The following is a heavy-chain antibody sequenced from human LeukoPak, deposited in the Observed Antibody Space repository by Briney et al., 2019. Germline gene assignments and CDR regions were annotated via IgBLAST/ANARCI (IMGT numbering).Heavy chain of an antibody. CDR3: ARGGYGEVWYYYYGMDV. D-gene: IGHD4-17*01. J-gene: IGHJ6*02. CDR1: GGSISSSSYY. CDR2: INHSGST. V-gene: IGHV4-39*07. Sequence: SETLSLTCTVSGGSISSSSYYWGWIRQPPGKGLEWIGEINHSGSTNYNPSLKSRVTISVDTSKNQFSLKLSSVTAADTAVYYCARGGYGEVWYYYYGMDVWGQGTTVTVSS.